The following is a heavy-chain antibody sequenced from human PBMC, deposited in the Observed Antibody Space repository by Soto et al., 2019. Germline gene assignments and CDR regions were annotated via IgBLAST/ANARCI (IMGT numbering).Heavy chain of an antibody. J-gene: IGHJ6*02. CDR1: GYTFSGYY. CDR3: ARSGGGCSRIGCSLGYYYGLDV. V-gene: IGHV1-2*04. CDR2: INPYSGGT. Sequence: QVQLVQSGAEVKKPGASVTVSCKASGYTFSGYYIHWVRQAPGQGLEWLGGINPYSGGTHYAQKFQPWVTMIRDTCIDTVYMEGSRLTSDATAVYYCARSGGGCSRIGCSLGYYYGLDVWGQGTTVTVSS. D-gene: IGHD2-2*01.